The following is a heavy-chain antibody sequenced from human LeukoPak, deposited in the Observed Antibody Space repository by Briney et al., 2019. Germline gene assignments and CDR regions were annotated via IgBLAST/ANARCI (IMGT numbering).Heavy chain of an antibody. V-gene: IGHV4-39*07. J-gene: IGHJ3*02. CDR3: AQDSSSSWYDAFDI. CDR1: GGSISSGSYY. CDR2: INHSGST. Sequence: ASETLSLTCTVSGGSISSGSYYWSWIRQPPGKGLEWIGEINHSGSTNYNPSLKSRVTISVDTSKNQFSLKLSSVTAADTAVYYCAQDSSSSWYDAFDIWGQGTMVTVSS. D-gene: IGHD6-13*01.